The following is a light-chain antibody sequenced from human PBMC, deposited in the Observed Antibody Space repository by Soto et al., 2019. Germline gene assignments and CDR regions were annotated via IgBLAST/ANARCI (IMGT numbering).Light chain of an antibody. CDR2: GAS. CDR1: QSVNSN. CDR3: QQYNNWLWT. J-gene: IGKJ1*01. Sequence: EIVMTQSPATLSVSPGERATLSCRASQSVNSNLVWYQQKPGQAPRLLIYGASTRATGIPGRFSGSGYGTEFTLTISSLQAEEFAVYYCQQYNNWLWTGGQGTKVEIK. V-gene: IGKV3-15*01.